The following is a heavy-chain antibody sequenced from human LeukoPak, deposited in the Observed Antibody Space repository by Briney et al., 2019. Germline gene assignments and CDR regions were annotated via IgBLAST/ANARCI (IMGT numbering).Heavy chain of an antibody. V-gene: IGHV1-46*01. J-gene: IGHJ4*02. CDR1: GYSFTGYH. D-gene: IGHD6-19*01. CDR3: ARTAGSGWYPFDF. Sequence: ASVKVSCKASGYSFTGYHIHWVRQAPGQGFEWMGIINPGGVSTNYAQKFQGRVTMTRDMSTSTVYMELTTLRSEDTAVYYCARTAGSGWYPFDFWGQGTLVTVSS. CDR2: INPGGVST.